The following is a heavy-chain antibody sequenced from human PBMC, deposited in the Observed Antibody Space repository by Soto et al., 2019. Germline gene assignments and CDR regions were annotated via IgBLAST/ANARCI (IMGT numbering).Heavy chain of an antibody. Sequence: SETLSLTCTVSGGSTGSYYWSWIRQTPGKGLEWIGYIYYSGTTYYNPSLKSRVTISVDTSKNQFSLKLTSVTAADTAVYYCARDFRYAGYDSTGYYYGGHFDYWGQGALVTVSS. CDR1: GGSTGSYY. CDR2: IYYSGTT. CDR3: ARDFRYAGYDSTGYYYGGHFDY. J-gene: IGHJ4*02. V-gene: IGHV4-59*01. D-gene: IGHD3-22*01.